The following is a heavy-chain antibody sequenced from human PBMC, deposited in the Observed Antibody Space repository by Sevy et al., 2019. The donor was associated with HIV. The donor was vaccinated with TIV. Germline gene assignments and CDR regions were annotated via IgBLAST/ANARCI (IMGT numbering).Heavy chain of an antibody. Sequence: GGSLRLSCAASGFTFSSYRMHWVRQAPGKGLEWVAVISYDGSNKYYADSVKGRFTISRDSSKYTLYLQMNSLRAEDTAVYYCAKDSDTITMVRGVSPGSPDYWGQETLVNVSS. CDR1: GFTFSSYR. CDR2: ISYDGSNK. D-gene: IGHD3-10*01. J-gene: IGHJ4*02. V-gene: IGHV3-30*18. CDR3: AKDSDTITMVRGVSPGSPDY.